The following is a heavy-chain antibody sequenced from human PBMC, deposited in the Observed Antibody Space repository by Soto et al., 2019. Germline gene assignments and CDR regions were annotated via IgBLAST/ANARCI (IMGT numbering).Heavy chain of an antibody. Sequence: QVQLVDSGGGVVQPGRSLRLCCAASGFTFSNYGMHWVRQAPGKGLEWVALISYDGSAKYYADSVKGRFTISRDNSKNTMYLQMNSLRAEDTAVYYCAKEAPLQRRYYDGSGYYYFDYWGQGTLVTVSS. J-gene: IGHJ4*02. CDR1: GFTFSNYG. V-gene: IGHV3-30*18. CDR3: AKEAPLQRRYYDGSGYYYFDY. CDR2: ISYDGSAK. D-gene: IGHD3-22*01.